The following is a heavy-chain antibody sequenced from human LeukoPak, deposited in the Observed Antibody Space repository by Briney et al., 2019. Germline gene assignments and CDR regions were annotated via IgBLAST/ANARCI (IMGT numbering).Heavy chain of an antibody. V-gene: IGHV3-23*01. J-gene: IGHJ4*02. D-gene: IGHD2-15*01. Sequence: QPGGSLRLSCAASGFTFSSYWMHWVRQAPGKGLVWVSTVSTSGGSTYYADSVKGRFTISRDNSKNTQYLQMNSLRAEDTAIYYCLGYCSGGRCYSGGHWGQGTLVSVSS. CDR2: VSTSGGST. CDR1: GFTFSSYW. CDR3: LGYCSGGRCYSGGH.